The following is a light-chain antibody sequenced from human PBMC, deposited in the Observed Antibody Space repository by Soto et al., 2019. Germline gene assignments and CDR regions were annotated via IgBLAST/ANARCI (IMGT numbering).Light chain of an antibody. CDR3: QKFNAFPT. CDR2: AAS. Sequence: DIQMTQSPSSLSASVGDRVTITCRASQAINNYLAWYQQKPGKVPTLLISAASTLQSGVPSRFSGGGSGTDFPLTFSSLQPEDVATYSCQKFNAFPTFGGGTKVEI. J-gene: IGKJ4*01. CDR1: QAINNY. V-gene: IGKV1-27*01.